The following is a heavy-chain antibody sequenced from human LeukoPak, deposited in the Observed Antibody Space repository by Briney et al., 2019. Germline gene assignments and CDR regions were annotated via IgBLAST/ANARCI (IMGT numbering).Heavy chain of an antibody. CDR2: ISSSSSYI. V-gene: IGHV3-21*01. CDR3: ARGSYDFWSGIHAFDI. J-gene: IGHJ3*02. CDR1: GFTFSSYS. Sequence: PGGSLRLSCAASGFTFSSYSMDWVRQAPGKGLEWVSSISSSSSYIYYADSVKGRFTISRDNAKNSLYLRMNSLRAEDTAVYYCARGSYDFWSGIHAFDIWGQGTMVTVSS. D-gene: IGHD3-3*01.